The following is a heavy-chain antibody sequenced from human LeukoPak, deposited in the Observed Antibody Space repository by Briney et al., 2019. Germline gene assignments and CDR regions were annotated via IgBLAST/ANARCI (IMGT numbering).Heavy chain of an antibody. D-gene: IGHD3-9*01. CDR1: GFTFSTYA. Sequence: GGSLRLSCAASGFTFSTYALSWVRQAPGKGLEWVSLISGTGYQTDYADSVKGRFTISRDNSKNTLYLQMNSLKAEDTAVYYCAKHLRTNFWFFDHWGQGTLVTVSP. J-gene: IGHJ4*02. V-gene: IGHV3-23*01. CDR3: AKHLRTNFWFFDH. CDR2: ISGTGYQT.